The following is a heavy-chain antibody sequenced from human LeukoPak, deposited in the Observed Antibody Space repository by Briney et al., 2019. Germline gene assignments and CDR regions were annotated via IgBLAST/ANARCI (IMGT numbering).Heavy chain of an antibody. CDR3: AREGEWLSRKTDYFDY. CDR2: ISAYNGNT. V-gene: IGHV1-18*01. Sequence: ASVKVSCKASGYTFSSYGISWVRQAPGQGLEWMGWISAYNGNTNYAQKLQGRVTMTTDTSTSTAYMELRSLRSDDTAVYYCAREGEWLSRKTDYFDYWGQGTLVTVSS. CDR1: GYTFSSYG. D-gene: IGHD3-3*01. J-gene: IGHJ4*02.